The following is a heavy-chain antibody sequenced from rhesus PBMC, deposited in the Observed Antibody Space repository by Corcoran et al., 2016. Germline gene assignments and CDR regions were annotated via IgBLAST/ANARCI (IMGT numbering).Heavy chain of an antibody. V-gene: IGHV4-73*01. Sequence: QVQLQQWGEGLVKPSETLSLTCAVYGGSISGYYYWSWIRQPQGKGLEWMGYIYGKSASTNYNPSLKNRVTISEDTSKNQFSLKLSSVSAADTAVYYCAKDNCGYDYWGQGVLVTVSS. D-gene: IGHD1-26*01. CDR1: GGSISGYYY. CDR2: IYGKSAST. J-gene: IGHJ4*01. CDR3: AKDNCGYDY.